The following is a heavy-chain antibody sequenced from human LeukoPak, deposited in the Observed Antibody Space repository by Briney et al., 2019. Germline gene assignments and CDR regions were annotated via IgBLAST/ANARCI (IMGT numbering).Heavy chain of an antibody. V-gene: IGHV3-30*18. CDR3: AKGEGGDSGWYGDY. Sequence: PGRSLRLSCAASGFTFSNYAMHWVRQAPGKELEWVAVISYDGIDKYYADSVKGRFTISRDNSKNTLFLQMNSLRAEDTAMYYCAKGEGGDSGWYGDYWGQGTLVTASS. CDR1: GFTFSNYA. D-gene: IGHD6-19*01. CDR2: ISYDGIDK. J-gene: IGHJ4*02.